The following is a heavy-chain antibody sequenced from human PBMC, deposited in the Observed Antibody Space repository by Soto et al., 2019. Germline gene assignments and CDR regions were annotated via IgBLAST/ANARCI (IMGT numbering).Heavy chain of an antibody. Sequence: EVQLLESGGGLVQPGGSLRLSCAASGFNFDTYMMSRFSMSWVRQAPGKGLEWVSSISGSGGKAYYAESVKGRFISSRDKSRNMLYLQMNSLSAEDTAFYYCGKDRGGFAGGWEYFDYWGQGALVTVSS. CDR1: GFNFDTYMMSRFS. V-gene: IGHV3-23*01. CDR2: ISGSGGKA. D-gene: IGHD6-19*01. CDR3: GKDRGGFAGGWEYFDY. J-gene: IGHJ4*02.